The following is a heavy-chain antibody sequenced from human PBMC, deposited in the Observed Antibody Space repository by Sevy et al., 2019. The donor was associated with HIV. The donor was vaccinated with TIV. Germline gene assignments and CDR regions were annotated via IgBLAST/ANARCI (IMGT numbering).Heavy chain of an antibody. CDR2: ISYDGSNK. CDR1: GFTFSSYA. CDR3: ARLQYYYDTSGYYSPDAFDI. V-gene: IGHV3-30-3*01. D-gene: IGHD3-22*01. J-gene: IGHJ3*02. Sequence: GGSLRLSCAASGFTFSSYAMHWVRQAPGKGLEWLAVISYDGSNKYYADSVKGRFTISRDNSKNTLYLQMNSLRAEDTAVYYCARLQYYYDTSGYYSPDAFDIWGQGTMVTVS.